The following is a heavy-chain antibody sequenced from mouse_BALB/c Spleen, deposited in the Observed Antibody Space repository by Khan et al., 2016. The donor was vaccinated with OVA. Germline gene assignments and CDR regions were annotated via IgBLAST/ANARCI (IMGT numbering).Heavy chain of an antibody. D-gene: IGHD1-1*01. CDR1: GYTFTEYT. CDR2: FNPNNGGT. V-gene: IGHV1-18*01. Sequence: EVQLQQSGPELVKPGASVRISCKTSGYTFTEYTMHWVKQSHGKSLEWLGGFNPNNGGTSYNQKFTGKATLTVDKSSSTAYMELRSLTSEDSAVNDYTRRDYYANYWCVDCWGAGTTVTVSS. J-gene: IGHJ1*01. CDR3: TRRDYYANYWCVDC.